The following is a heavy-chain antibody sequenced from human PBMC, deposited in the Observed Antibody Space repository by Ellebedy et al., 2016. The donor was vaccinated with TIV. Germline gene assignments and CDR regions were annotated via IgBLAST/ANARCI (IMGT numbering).Heavy chain of an antibody. D-gene: IGHD6-19*01. CDR2: SNNSGST. V-gene: IGHV4-34*01. CDR1: GGSFSGYY. Sequence: MPSETLSLTCAVYGGSFSGYYCSWIRHPPGKGLEWIGESNNSGSTNYNPSHKSRVTISVDTSKNQFSLNTSSVTAADTAVYYCARHVSSGWYLFDYWGQGTLVTVSS. J-gene: IGHJ4*02. CDR3: ARHVSSGWYLFDY.